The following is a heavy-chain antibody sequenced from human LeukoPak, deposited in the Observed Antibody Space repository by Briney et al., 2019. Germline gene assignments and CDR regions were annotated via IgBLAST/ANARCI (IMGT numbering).Heavy chain of an antibody. Sequence: GGSLRLSCAASGFTFSSYGMHWVRQAPGKGLEWVAVISYDGSNKYYADSVKGRFTISRDNSKNTLYLQMNSLRAEDTAVYYCAKDEGRGYSYGGYYYYYGMDVWGQGTTVTVSS. V-gene: IGHV3-30*18. CDR1: GFTFSSYG. CDR2: ISYDGSNK. CDR3: AKDEGRGYSYGGYYYYYGMDV. J-gene: IGHJ6*02. D-gene: IGHD5-18*01.